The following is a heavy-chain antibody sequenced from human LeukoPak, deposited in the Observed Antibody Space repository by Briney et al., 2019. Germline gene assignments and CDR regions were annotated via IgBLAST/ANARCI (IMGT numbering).Heavy chain of an antibody. CDR2: FDPEDGET. J-gene: IGHJ4*02. Sequence: VASVTVSCKVSGYTLTELSMHWVRQAPGKGLEWMGGFDPEDGETIYAQKFQGRVTMTEDTSTDTACMELSSLRSEDTAVYYCATDKSYGDLDYWGQGTLVTVSS. CDR1: GYTLTELS. D-gene: IGHD4-17*01. V-gene: IGHV1-24*01. CDR3: ATDKSYGDLDY.